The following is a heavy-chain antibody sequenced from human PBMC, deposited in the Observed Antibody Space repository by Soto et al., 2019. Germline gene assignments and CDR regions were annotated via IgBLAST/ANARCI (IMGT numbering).Heavy chain of an antibody. D-gene: IGHD6-13*01. CDR2: ISYDGSNK. J-gene: IGHJ4*02. V-gene: IGHV3-30*18. Sequence: TGGSLRLSCAASGFTFSSYGMHWVRQAPGKGLEWVAVISYDGSNKYYADSVKGRFTISRDNSKNTLYLQMNSLRAEDTAVYYCAKEYYSSPPPHFDYWGQGTLVTVSS. CDR3: AKEYYSSPPPHFDY. CDR1: GFTFSSYG.